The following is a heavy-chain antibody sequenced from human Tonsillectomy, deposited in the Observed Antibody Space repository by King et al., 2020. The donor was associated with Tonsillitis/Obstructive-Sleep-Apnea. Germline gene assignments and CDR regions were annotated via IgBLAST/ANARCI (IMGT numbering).Heavy chain of an antibody. V-gene: IGHV3-30*04. Sequence: VQLVESGGGVVQPGRSLRLSCAASGFTFSSYAMHWVRQAPGKGLEWVAVISYDGRNKYYADSVKGRVTTSRDNSKNTLYLQMNSLRAEDTAVYYCARERCSSTSCWVYYYYYMDVWGKGTTVTVSS. CDR3: ARERCSSTSCWVYYYYYMDV. D-gene: IGHD2-2*01. J-gene: IGHJ6*03. CDR1: GFTFSSYA. CDR2: ISYDGRNK.